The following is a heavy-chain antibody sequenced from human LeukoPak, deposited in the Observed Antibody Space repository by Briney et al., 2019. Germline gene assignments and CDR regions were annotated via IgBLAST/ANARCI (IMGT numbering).Heavy chain of an antibody. CDR3: ARDRSSVRGWDY. Sequence: GGALRLSCAASGFIVSSNYMSWVRQAPGKGLEWVSVIYSGGGTYYADSVKGRFTISRDNSKNTLYLQMNSLRAEDTAVYYCARDRSSVRGWDYWGQGTLVTVSS. V-gene: IGHV3-66*01. CDR2: IYSGGGT. J-gene: IGHJ4*02. D-gene: IGHD3-10*01. CDR1: GFIVSSNY.